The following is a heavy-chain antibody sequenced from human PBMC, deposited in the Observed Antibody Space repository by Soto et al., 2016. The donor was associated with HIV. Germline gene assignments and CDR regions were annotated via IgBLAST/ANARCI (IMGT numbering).Heavy chain of an antibody. D-gene: IGHD3-10*01. CDR3: AREASSMVRGVIIFYGMDV. V-gene: IGHV1-8*03. CDR2: MNPNSGNT. CDR1: GYTFTSYD. Sequence: QVQLVQSGAEVKKPGASVKVSCKASGYTFTSYDINWVRQATGQGLEWMGWMNPNSGNTGYAQKFQGRVTIIRNTSISTAYMELSSLRSEDTAVYYCAREASSMVRGVIIFYGMDVWGQGTTVTVSS. J-gene: IGHJ6*02.